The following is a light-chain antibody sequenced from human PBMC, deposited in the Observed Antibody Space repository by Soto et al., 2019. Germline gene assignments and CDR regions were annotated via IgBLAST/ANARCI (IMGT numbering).Light chain of an antibody. CDR1: QSVSSN. J-gene: IGKJ5*01. CDR3: QQYNNWPPIT. CDR2: GAS. Sequence: EIVMTQSPATLSVSTGERATLSCRASQSVSSNLAWYQQKPGQAPRPLIYGASTRATGIPARFSGSGSGTEFTLTISSLQSEDIAVYYCQQYNNWPPITFGQGTRLEIK. V-gene: IGKV3D-15*01.